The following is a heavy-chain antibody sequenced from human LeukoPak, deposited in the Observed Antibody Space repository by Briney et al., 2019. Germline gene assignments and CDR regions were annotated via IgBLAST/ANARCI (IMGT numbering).Heavy chain of an antibody. CDR3: ARGTMGDYYYYYMDV. V-gene: IGHV3-11*01. CDR1: GFTFCDYY. CDR2: ISSSGSTI. D-gene: IGHD3-10*01. J-gene: IGHJ6*03. Sequence: GGSLRLSCAASGFTFCDYYMSCIRDALEKGRGWVSYISSSGSTIYYADYVKGRFTISKDNAKNSLYLQMNSLRAEDTAVYYCARGTMGDYYYYYMDVWGKGTTVTVSS.